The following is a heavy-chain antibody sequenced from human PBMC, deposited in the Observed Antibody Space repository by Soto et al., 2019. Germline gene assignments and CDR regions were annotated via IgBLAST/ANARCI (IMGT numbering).Heavy chain of an antibody. Sequence: SDTLSLTCTVSGGSISSYYWSWIRQPPGKGLEWIGYIYYSGSTNYNPSLKSRVTISVDTSKNQFSLKLSSVTAADTAVYYCARAPSSSSWYFDYWGQGTLVTVSS. J-gene: IGHJ4*02. D-gene: IGHD6-13*01. CDR1: GGSISSYY. CDR3: ARAPSSSSWYFDY. V-gene: IGHV4-59*01. CDR2: IYYSGST.